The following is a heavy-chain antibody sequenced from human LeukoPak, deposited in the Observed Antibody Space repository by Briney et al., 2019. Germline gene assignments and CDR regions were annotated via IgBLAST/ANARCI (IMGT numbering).Heavy chain of an antibody. CDR3: ASYNYYDSSGYYRRFDY. CDR2: IYYSGST. V-gene: IGHV4-39*07. Sequence: SETLSLACTVSGGSISSSSYYWGWIRQPPGKGLEWIGSIYYSGSTYYNPSLKSRVTISVDTSKNQFSLKLSSVTAADTAVYYCASYNYYDSSGYYRRFDYWGQGTLVTVSS. J-gene: IGHJ4*02. D-gene: IGHD3-22*01. CDR1: GGSISSSSYY.